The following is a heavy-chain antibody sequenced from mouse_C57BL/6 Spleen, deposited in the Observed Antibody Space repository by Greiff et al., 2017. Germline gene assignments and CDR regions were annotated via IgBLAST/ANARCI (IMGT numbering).Heavy chain of an antibody. V-gene: IGHV1-81*01. Sequence: QVQLQQSGAELARPGASVKLSCKASGYTFTSYGISWVKQRTGQGLEWIGEIYPRSGNTYYNEKFKGKATLTADKSSSTAYMELRSLISEDSAVYFCARIYYGNFLDYWGQGTTLTVSS. CDR2: IYPRSGNT. CDR1: GYTFTSYG. J-gene: IGHJ2*01. CDR3: ARIYYGNFLDY. D-gene: IGHD2-1*01.